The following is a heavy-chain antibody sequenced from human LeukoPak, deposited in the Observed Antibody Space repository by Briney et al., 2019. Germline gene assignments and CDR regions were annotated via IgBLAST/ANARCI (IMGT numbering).Heavy chain of an antibody. D-gene: IGHD5-18*01. CDR2: IYSSGST. CDR1: GFTVSNNF. CDR3: ATPPAMRAPPNYFQH. V-gene: IGHV3-53*01. J-gene: IGHJ1*01. Sequence: GGSLRLSCAASGFTVSNNFMGWVRQAPGKGLDWVSIIYSSGSTYYADSVKGRFTISRDNSKNTVFLQMSSLRADDTAVYYCATPPAMRAPPNYFQHWGQGTLVTVSS.